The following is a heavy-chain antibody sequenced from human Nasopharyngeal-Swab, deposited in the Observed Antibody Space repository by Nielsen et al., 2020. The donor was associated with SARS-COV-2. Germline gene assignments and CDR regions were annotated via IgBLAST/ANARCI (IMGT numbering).Heavy chain of an antibody. Sequence: GPLRLSCTVSGGSMNSYYWYWIRQPPGKGLEWIGYVFNSGSTEYSPSLKRRATISVDTSNNQFSLKLSSVTAADTAVYFCARVQVDDDFWTGYHFDYWGQGTLVTVSS. J-gene: IGHJ4*02. CDR3: ARVQVDDDFWTGYHFDY. D-gene: IGHD3/OR15-3a*01. V-gene: IGHV4-59*01. CDR2: VFNSGST. CDR1: GGSMNSYY.